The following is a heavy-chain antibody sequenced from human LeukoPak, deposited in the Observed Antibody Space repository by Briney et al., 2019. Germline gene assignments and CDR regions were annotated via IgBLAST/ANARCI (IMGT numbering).Heavy chain of an antibody. J-gene: IGHJ4*02. CDR3: ARETDSTLFDY. V-gene: IGHV3-48*03. CDR2: ISSGGTTI. D-gene: IGHD2-2*01. Sequence: GGSLRLSCAASGFTFNIYEMNWVRQAPGKGLEWVSYISSGGTTIYYADSVKGRFTISGDNAKNSLYLQMNSLRAEDTAVYYCARETDSTLFDYWGQGTLVTVSS. CDR1: GFTFNIYE.